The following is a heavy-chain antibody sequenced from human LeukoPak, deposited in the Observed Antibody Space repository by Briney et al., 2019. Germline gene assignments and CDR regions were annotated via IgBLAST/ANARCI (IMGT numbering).Heavy chain of an antibody. CDR3: ERTYSGSYRQTYYYYYMDV. D-gene: IGHD1-26*01. CDR2: IYHSGTT. V-gene: IGHV4-38-2*02. Sequence: PSGTLSLTCTVSGYSISSGYYWGWIRQPPGKGLEWIGSIYHSGTTYYNPSLKSRVTISVDTSKNQFSLKLSSVTAADTAVYYCERTYSGSYRQTYYYYYMDVWGKGTTVTVSS. J-gene: IGHJ6*03. CDR1: GYSISSGYY.